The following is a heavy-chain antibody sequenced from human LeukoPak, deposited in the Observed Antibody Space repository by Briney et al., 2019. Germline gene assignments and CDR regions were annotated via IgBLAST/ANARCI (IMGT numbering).Heavy chain of an antibody. Sequence: TSETLSLTCTVSGGSISSVSFYWSWIRQHPGNCLEWIGYIYYTGSTYYNPSLKSRVTISVDTSKNQFSLTLSSVTAADTAVYYCASRIYGDFSFDYWGQGTLVTVSS. CDR2: IYYTGST. CDR3: ASRIYGDFSFDY. D-gene: IGHD4-17*01. J-gene: IGHJ4*02. V-gene: IGHV4-31*03. CDR1: GGSISSVSFY.